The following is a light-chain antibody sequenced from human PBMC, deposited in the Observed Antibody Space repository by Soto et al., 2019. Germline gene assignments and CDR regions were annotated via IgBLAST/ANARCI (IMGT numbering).Light chain of an antibody. CDR2: FDS. Sequence: SYELTQPPSVSVAPGKTATLTCGGNTIGGKSVHWYLQKTGQAPGLVMSFDSDRPSGIPERFAGSNSGNTATLTITRVEAGDEADYYCQVWDSSSEHYVFGSGSKLTVL. CDR1: TIGGKS. J-gene: IGLJ1*01. CDR3: QVWDSSSEHYV. V-gene: IGLV3-21*01.